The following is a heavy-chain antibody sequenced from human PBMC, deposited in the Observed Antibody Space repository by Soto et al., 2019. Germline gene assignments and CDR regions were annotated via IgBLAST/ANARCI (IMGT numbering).Heavy chain of an antibody. CDR2: ISYDGSNK. J-gene: IGHJ4*02. CDR3: AREAVAGGEIDY. Sequence: GGSLRLSCAASGFTFSSYAMHWVRQAPGKGLEWVAVISYDGSNKYYADSVKGRFTISRDNSKNTLYLQMNSLRAEDTAVYYCAREAVAGGEIDYWGQGTLVTVSS. D-gene: IGHD6-19*01. CDR1: GFTFSSYA. V-gene: IGHV3-30-3*01.